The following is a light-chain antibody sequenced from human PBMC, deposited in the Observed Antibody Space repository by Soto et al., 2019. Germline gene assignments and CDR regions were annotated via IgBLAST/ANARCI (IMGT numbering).Light chain of an antibody. J-gene: IGKJ1*01. CDR3: QQHGKTRT. CDR1: QTVSSSY. V-gene: IGKV3-20*01. CDR2: GAS. Sequence: EIVLTQSPGTLSLSPGDRSTLYCRASQTVSSSYLGWYQQKPGQAPRLLFYGASRRATGIPDRFSGSGSGTDFTLTISRLEREDFAVYYCQQHGKTRTFGQGTKVDI.